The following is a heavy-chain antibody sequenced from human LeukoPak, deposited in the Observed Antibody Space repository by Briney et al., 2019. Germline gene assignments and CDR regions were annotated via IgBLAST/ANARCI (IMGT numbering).Heavy chain of an antibody. J-gene: IGHJ3*02. CDR3: ARLLGDSSGFADAFDI. CDR2: IYYSGST. D-gene: IGHD3-22*01. Sequence: SETLSLTCTVSGGSISSYYWSWIRQPPGKGLEWIGYIYYSGSTNYNPSLKSRVTISVDTSKNQFSLKLSSVTAADTAVYYCARLLGDSSGFADAFDIWGQGTMVTVSS. CDR1: GGSISSYY. V-gene: IGHV4-59*01.